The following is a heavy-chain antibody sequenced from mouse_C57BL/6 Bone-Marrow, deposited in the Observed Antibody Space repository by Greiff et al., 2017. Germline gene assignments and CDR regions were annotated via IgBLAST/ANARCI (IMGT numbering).Heavy chain of an antibody. Sequence: VQLQQSGPGLVQPSPCLSISCTVSGFSLTSYCVHWVRQSPGKGLEWLGTIWSGGSTDYNAAFISRLSISKDNTKSQDFSKMNSLQADDTAIYYYARRAMDYWGQGTSVTVSS. V-gene: IGHV2-2*01. CDR3: ARRAMDY. CDR2: IWSGGST. J-gene: IGHJ4*01. CDR1: GFSLTSYC.